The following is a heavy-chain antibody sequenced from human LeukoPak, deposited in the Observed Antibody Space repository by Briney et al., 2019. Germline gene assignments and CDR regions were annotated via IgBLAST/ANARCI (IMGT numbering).Heavy chain of an antibody. V-gene: IGHV3-9*01. Sequence: PGGSLRLSCAASGFIFGNYAMHWVRQPPGKGLEWVSGISWNSVKTGYADSVRGRFTISRDNAKNSLYLQMNSLRADDTALYFCAKSSDYGDYVAYWGQGTLVTVSS. J-gene: IGHJ4*02. CDR3: AKSSDYGDYVAY. D-gene: IGHD4-17*01. CDR2: ISWNSVKT. CDR1: GFIFGNYA.